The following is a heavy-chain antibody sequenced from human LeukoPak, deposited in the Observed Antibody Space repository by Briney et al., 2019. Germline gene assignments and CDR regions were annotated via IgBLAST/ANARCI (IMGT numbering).Heavy chain of an antibody. CDR3: ARGVFQWPARIDY. V-gene: IGHV4-59*08. CDR1: GGSMSPYH. D-gene: IGHD2-8*01. Sequence: SETLSLTCTVSGGSMSPYHWGWIRQPPGKGLEWTGYIYYSGSTNYNPSLNSRVTISVDTSKNQFSLRLSSVTAADTAVYYCARGVFQWPARIDYWGQGTLVTVSS. CDR2: IYYSGST. J-gene: IGHJ4*02.